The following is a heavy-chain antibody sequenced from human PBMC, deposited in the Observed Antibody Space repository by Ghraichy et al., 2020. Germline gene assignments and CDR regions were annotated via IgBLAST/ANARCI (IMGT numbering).Heavy chain of an antibody. CDR2: LYYGASS. V-gene: IGHV4-39*01. D-gene: IGHD6-13*01. CDR1: GGSIGSSGYY. J-gene: IGHJ4*02. CDR3: ARVGARAAAGVIDY. Sequence: SQTLSLTFTVSGGSIGSSGYYWGWIRQPPGKGLEWIGSLYYGASSYYNPSLKSRVTISMYTPNNQFSLKLSSVTAADTAIYYCARVGARAAAGVIDYWGQGALVTVSS.